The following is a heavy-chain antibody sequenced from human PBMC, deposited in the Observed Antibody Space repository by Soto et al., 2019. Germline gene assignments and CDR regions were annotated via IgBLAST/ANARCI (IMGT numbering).Heavy chain of an antibody. CDR1: GFTFDDYT. D-gene: IGHD5-18*01. V-gene: IGHV3-43*01. Sequence: PGGSLRLSCAASGFTFDDYTMQWVRQAPGKGLEWVSLISWDGGITYYADSVKGRFTVSRDNSKSSLYLQMNSLTTEDTALYYCAKAGAYNYGSYFDYWGQGTLVTVSS. CDR3: AKAGAYNYGSYFDY. J-gene: IGHJ4*02. CDR2: ISWDGGIT.